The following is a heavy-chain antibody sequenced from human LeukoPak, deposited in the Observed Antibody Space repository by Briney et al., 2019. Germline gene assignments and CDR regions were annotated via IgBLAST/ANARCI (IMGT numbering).Heavy chain of an antibody. CDR1: GFTFSSYG. V-gene: IGHV3-30*02. J-gene: IGHJ6*03. CDR3: AKDGGYCSSTSCQNYYYYYMDV. D-gene: IGHD2-2*03. Sequence: GGSLRLSCAASGFTFSSYGMHWVRRAPGKGLEWVAFIRYDGSNKYYADSVKGRFTISRDNSKNTLYLQMNSLRAEDTAVYYCAKDGGYCSSTSCQNYYYYYMDVWGKGTTVTVSS. CDR2: IRYDGSNK.